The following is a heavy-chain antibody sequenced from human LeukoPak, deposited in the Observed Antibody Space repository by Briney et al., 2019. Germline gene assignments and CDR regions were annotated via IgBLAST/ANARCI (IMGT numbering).Heavy chain of an antibody. CDR1: GASGNNYY. Sequence: SETLSLTCTVSGASGNNYYWGWIRQPPGKGPEYIGFIFYSGTTNYNPSFKSRVTISVDPSKNQFSLKLRSVTAGDTAVYYCARGDGGSTYGYFFDYWGQGTLVTVSS. V-gene: IGHV4-59*02. J-gene: IGHJ4*02. CDR3: ARGDGGSTYGYFFDY. CDR2: IFYSGTT. D-gene: IGHD5-18*01.